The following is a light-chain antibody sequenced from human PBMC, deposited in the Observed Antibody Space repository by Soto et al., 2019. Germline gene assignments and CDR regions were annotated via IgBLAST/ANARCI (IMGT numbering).Light chain of an antibody. CDR2: GEN. V-gene: IGLV1-44*01. J-gene: IGLJ1*01. Sequence: QSVLTQPPSASGTPGQRVTISCSGSYSNIGSNPVNWYQQLPGTPPKLLIYGENQRPSGVPDRFSGSKSGASAFLAITGLQAEDEADYYCQSYDSSLSVFYVFGTGTKLTVL. CDR3: QSYDSSLSVFYV. CDR1: YSNIGSNP.